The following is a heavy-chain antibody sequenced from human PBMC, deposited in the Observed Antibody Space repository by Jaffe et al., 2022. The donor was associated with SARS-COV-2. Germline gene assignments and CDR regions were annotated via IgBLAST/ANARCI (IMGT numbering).Heavy chain of an antibody. J-gene: IGHJ4*02. Sequence: EVQLVESGGGLVKPGGSLRLSCAASGFTFSSYSMNWVRQAPGKGLEWVSSISSSSSYIYYADSVKGRFTISRDNAKNSLYLQMNSLRAEDTAVYYCARVPTPFPEQLVDYWGQGTLVTVSS. CDR1: GFTFSSYS. CDR3: ARVPTPFPEQLVDY. CDR2: ISSSSSYI. V-gene: IGHV3-21*01. D-gene: IGHD6-13*01.